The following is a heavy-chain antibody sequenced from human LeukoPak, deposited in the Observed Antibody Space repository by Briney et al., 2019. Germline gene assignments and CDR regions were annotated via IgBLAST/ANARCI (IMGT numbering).Heavy chain of an antibody. CDR1: GGSISSGHYY. D-gene: IGHD3-22*01. Sequence: SETLSLTCSVSGGSISSGHYYWAWIRQPPGKGLQWIGSIYYSGTTYNNPSLKSRVTISVDTSKNQFSLNLSSVTAADTAVYYCARYDSSGQTFDYWGQGTLVTVSS. CDR3: ARYDSSGQTFDY. J-gene: IGHJ4*02. CDR2: IYYSGTT. V-gene: IGHV4-39*01.